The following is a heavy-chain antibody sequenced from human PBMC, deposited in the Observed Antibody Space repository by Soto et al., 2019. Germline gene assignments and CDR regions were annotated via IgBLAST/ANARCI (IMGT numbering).Heavy chain of an antibody. V-gene: IGHV3-30-3*01. D-gene: IGHD3-10*01. CDR1: GFPFSSYA. Sequence: GVSLRLSWAPSGFPFSSYAMHWFRQSPGKGLEWVAVISYDGSNKYYADSVKGRFTISRDNSKNTLYLQMNSLRAEDTAVYYCARDRRPRGYYYGMDVWGQGTTVTVSS. J-gene: IGHJ6*02. CDR2: ISYDGSNK. CDR3: ARDRRPRGYYYGMDV.